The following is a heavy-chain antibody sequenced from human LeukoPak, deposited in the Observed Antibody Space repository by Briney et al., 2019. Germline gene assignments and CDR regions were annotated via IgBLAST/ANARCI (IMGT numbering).Heavy chain of an antibody. CDR2: INPSGGST. Sequence: ASVKVSCKASGYTFTSYYMHWVRQAPGQGLEWMGIINPSGGSTSYAQKFQGRVTITADESTSTAYMELGSLRSEDTAVYYCARDRYYYDSSGYYYYNGMDVWGQGTTVTVSS. D-gene: IGHD3-22*01. V-gene: IGHV1-46*01. J-gene: IGHJ6*02. CDR1: GYTFTSYY. CDR3: ARDRYYYDSSGYYYYNGMDV.